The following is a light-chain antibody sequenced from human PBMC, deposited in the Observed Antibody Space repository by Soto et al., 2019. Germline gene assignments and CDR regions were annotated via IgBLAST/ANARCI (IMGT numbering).Light chain of an antibody. V-gene: IGKV1-5*01. CDR2: DAS. CDR1: QSISSW. Sequence: DIQMTQSPSTLSASVGDRVTITCRASQSISSWLAWYPQKPGKAPKLLIYDASSLESGVPSRFSGSGSGTEFTLTISSLQPDDFATYYCQQYNSYSPWTFGQGTKVEIK. J-gene: IGKJ1*01. CDR3: QQYNSYSPWT.